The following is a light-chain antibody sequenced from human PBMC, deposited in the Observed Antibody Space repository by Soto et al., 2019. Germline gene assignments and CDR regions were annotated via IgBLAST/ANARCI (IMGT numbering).Light chain of an antibody. CDR3: RSYTSSNTVV. Sequence: QSALTQPASVSGSPGQSITISCTGTSRDAGAYVSWYQQHPGKAPKLMIYEVSNRPSGVSNRFSGSKSGNTASLTTSGLQPEDEADYYCRSYTSSNTVVFGGGTKLTVL. CDR1: SRDAGAY. J-gene: IGLJ2*01. V-gene: IGLV2-14*01. CDR2: EVS.